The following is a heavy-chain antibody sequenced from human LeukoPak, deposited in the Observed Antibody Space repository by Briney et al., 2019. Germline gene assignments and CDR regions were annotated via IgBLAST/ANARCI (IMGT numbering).Heavy chain of an antibody. CDR2: IYSGGST. V-gene: IGHV3-53*05. Sequence: GGSLRLSCAASGFTVSSKYMSWVRQAPGKGLEWVSVIYSGGSTYYADSVKGRFTISRDNSKNSLYLQMHSLRTEDTALYYCAKEGTMIVGGQYFDYWGQGTLVTVSS. CDR1: GFTVSSKY. D-gene: IGHD3-22*01. CDR3: AKEGTMIVGGQYFDY. J-gene: IGHJ4*02.